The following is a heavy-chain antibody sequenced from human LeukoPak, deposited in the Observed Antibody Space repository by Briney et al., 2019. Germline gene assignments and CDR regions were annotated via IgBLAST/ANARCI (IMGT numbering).Heavy chain of an antibody. D-gene: IGHD5-12*01. CDR1: GFPLSSYT. CDR2: ISSSSSYV. V-gene: IGHV3-21*01. Sequence: GGSLRLSCAVSGFPLSSYTMNWVRQAPGKGLEWVSSISSSSSYVYYADSVKGRFTISRDNAKKSLYLQMNSLRAEDTAVYYCARQGVGYDEPIDYWGQGTLVTVSS. J-gene: IGHJ4*02. CDR3: ARQGVGYDEPIDY.